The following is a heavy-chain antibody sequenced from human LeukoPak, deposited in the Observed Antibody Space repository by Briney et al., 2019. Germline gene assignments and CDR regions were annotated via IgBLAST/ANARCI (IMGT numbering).Heavy chain of an antibody. CDR1: GGSISSGSYY. CDR3: AREAIVVVPAASKGWFDP. D-gene: IGHD2-2*01. V-gene: IGHV4-61*02. CDR2: IYTSGST. J-gene: IGHJ5*02. Sequence: PSETLSLTCTVSGGSISSGSYYWSWIRQPAGKGLEWIGRIYTSGSTNYNPSLKSRVTISVDTSKNQFSLKLSSVTAADTAVYYCAREAIVVVPAASKGWFDPWGQGTLVTVSS.